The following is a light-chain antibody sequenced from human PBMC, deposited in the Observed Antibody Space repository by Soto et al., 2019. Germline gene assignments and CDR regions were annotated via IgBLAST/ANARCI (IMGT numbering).Light chain of an antibody. Sequence: EIVMTQSPATLSVAPGERVTLSCRASQGVSRKLAWYQHKSGQAPRLLISGASAGATGIPARFSGSESGTEFTLTISSLQSEYCAIYYCQQYHTWPITFGGSTKVDIK. J-gene: IGKJ4*01. CDR2: GAS. CDR1: QGVSRK. CDR3: QQYHTWPIT. V-gene: IGKV3-15*01.